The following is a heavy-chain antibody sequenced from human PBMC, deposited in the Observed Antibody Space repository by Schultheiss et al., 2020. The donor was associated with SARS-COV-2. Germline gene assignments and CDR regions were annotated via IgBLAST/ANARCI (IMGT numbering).Heavy chain of an antibody. D-gene: IGHD1-26*01. CDR3: ASPAGGSYQKGGFDP. CDR1: GYTFTSYG. J-gene: IGHJ5*02. Sequence: ASVKVSCKASGYTFTSYGISWVRQAPGQGLEWMGWISAYNGNTNYAQKLQGRVTITADKSTSTAYMELSSLRSEDTAVYYCASPAGGSYQKGGFDPWGQGTLVTVSS. CDR2: ISAYNGNT. V-gene: IGHV1-18*01.